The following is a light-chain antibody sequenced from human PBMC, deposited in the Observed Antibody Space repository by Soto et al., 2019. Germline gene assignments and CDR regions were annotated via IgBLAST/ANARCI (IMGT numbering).Light chain of an antibody. Sequence: DIQLTQSPSFLSASVGDRVTITCRASQGISTYLAWYQQKPGKAPSLLIYAASTLQSGVPSRFSGSGSVTEFTLTISSLQPEDFATYYCQQVNTYTFGPGTKVNIK. CDR2: AAS. V-gene: IGKV1-9*01. J-gene: IGKJ3*01. CDR1: QGISTY. CDR3: QQVNTYT.